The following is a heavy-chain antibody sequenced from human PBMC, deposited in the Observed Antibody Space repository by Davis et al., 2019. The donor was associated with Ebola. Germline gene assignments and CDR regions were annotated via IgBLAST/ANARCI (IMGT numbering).Heavy chain of an antibody. Sequence: MPSETLSLTCAVYGGSFSGYYWSWIRQPPGKGLEWIGEINHSGSTNYNPSLKSRVTISVDTSKYQFSLKLSSVTAADTAVYYCAVVVVTAINYWGQGTLVTVSS. CDR2: INHSGST. J-gene: IGHJ4*02. V-gene: IGHV4-34*01. D-gene: IGHD2-21*02. CDR3: AVVVVTAINY. CDR1: GGSFSGYY.